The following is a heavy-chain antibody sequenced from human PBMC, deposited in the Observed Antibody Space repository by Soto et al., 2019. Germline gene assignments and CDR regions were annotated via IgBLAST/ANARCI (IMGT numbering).Heavy chain of an antibody. CDR3: ARFDYYYGMDV. V-gene: IGHV3-33*01. Sequence: QVQLVESGGGVVQPGRSLRLSCAASRFTFSSYGMHWVRQAPGKGLEWVAVIWYDGSNKYYADSVKGRFTISRDNSKNTLYLQMNSLRAEDTAVYYCARFDYYYGMDVWGQGTTVTVSS. CDR1: RFTFSSYG. J-gene: IGHJ6*02. CDR2: IWYDGSNK.